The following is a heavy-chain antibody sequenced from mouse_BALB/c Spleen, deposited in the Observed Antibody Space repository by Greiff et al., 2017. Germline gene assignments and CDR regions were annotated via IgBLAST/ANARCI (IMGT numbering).Heavy chain of an antibody. V-gene: IGHV3-6*02. D-gene: IGHD2-1*01. CDR1: GYSITSGYY. CDR2: ISYDGSN. CDR3: ARAIYGNYFAY. J-gene: IGHJ3*01. Sequence: EVQLQESGPGLVKPSQSLSLTCSVTGYSITSGYYWNWIRQFPGNKLEWMGYISYDGSNNYNPYLKNRISITRDTSKNQFFLKLNSVTTEDAATYYCARAIYGNYFAYWGQGTLVTVSA.